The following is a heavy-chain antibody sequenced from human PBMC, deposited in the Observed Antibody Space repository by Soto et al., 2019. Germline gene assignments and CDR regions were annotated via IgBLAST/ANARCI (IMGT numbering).Heavy chain of an antibody. CDR3: ARDLGYSYGPYFDY. CDR1: GGSFSGYY. D-gene: IGHD5-18*01. V-gene: IGHV4-34*01. J-gene: IGHJ4*02. CDR2: INHSGST. Sequence: SETLSLTCAVYGGSFSGYYWSWIRQPPGKGLEWIGEINHSGSTNYNPSLKSRVTISVDTSKNQFSLKLSSVTAADTAVYYCARDLGYSYGPYFDYWGQGTLVTVS.